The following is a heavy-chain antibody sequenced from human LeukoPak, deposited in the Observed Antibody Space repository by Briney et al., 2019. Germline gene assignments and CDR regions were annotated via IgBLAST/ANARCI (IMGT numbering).Heavy chain of an antibody. Sequence: GESLKVSCQGSGYSFSSYWIGWVRQMPGKGLEWMGIIYPGDSDTRYSPSFQGQVTISADNFISTAYLQWSSLKASNTAMYYCARGGIVGSAFDYWGQGTLVTVSS. V-gene: IGHV5-51*01. J-gene: IGHJ4*02. CDR1: GYSFSSYW. CDR2: IYPGDSDT. D-gene: IGHD1-26*01. CDR3: ARGGIVGSAFDY.